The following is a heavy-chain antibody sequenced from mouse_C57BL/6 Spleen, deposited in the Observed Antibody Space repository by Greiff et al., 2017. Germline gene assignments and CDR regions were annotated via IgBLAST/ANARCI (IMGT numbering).Heavy chain of an antibody. J-gene: IGHJ1*03. CDR2: IYPGGGYT. D-gene: IGHD1-1*01. Sequence: VQLQQSGAELVRPGTSVKMSCKVSGYTFTNYWIGWAKQRPGHGLEWIGDIYPGGGYTNYNEKFKGKATLTADKSSSTAYMQFSSLTSEDSAIYYCAREENYGSSYDWYFDVWGTGTTVTVSS. V-gene: IGHV1-63*01. CDR1: GYTFTNYW. CDR3: AREENYGSSYDWYFDV.